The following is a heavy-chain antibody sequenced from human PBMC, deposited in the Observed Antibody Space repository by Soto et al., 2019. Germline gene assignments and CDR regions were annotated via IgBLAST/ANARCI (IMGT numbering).Heavy chain of an antibody. V-gene: IGHV1-18*01. D-gene: IGHD3-16*01. CDR3: ASGRGGGVKRGADY. J-gene: IGHJ4*02. CDR1: GYTFTSYG. Sequence: QVQLVQSGAEVKKPGASVKVSCKASGYTFTSYGISWVRQAPGQGLEWMGWISAYNGNTNYAQKLQGRVTMTTDTATGTAYMERRGLRSGDTAVYYCASGRGGGVKRGADYWGQGTLVTVSS. CDR2: ISAYNGNT.